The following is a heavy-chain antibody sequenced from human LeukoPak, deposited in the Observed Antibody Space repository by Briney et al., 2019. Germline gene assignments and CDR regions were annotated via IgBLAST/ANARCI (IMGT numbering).Heavy chain of an antibody. J-gene: IGHJ4*02. CDR2: IYYSGST. D-gene: IGHD2-2*01. CDR3: ARGHCSSTSCHFDY. V-gene: IGHV4-59*01. CDR1: GGSISSYY. Sequence: PSETLSLTCTVSGGSISSYYWSWIRQPPGKGLEWIGYIYYSGSTDYNPSLKSRVTISVDTSKNQFSLKLSSVTAADTAVYYCARGHCSSTSCHFDYRGQGTLVTVSS.